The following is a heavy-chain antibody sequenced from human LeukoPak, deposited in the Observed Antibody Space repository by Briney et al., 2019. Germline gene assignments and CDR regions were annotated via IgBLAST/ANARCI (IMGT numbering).Heavy chain of an antibody. CDR1: GGSIISTSFY. Sequence: SETLSLTCTVSGGSIISTSFYWGWIRQPPGKGLAWLGSIYHSGSTYDNPSLKSRVTISVDRSKNQFSLKLSSVTAADTAVYYCARLYYDSRGYYWFDRWGQGTLVTVYS. D-gene: IGHD3-22*01. CDR2: IYHSGST. CDR3: ARLYYDSRGYYWFDR. V-gene: IGHV4-39*01. J-gene: IGHJ5*02.